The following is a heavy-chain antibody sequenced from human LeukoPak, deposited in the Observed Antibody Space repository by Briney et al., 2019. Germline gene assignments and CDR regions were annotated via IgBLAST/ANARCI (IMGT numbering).Heavy chain of an antibody. CDR3: AREAYYYDSSGYYPENYFDY. CDR2: ISGSGGST. Sequence: GRSLRLSCAASGFTFSSYAMSWVRQAPGKGLEWVSAISGSGGSTYYADSVKGRFTISRDNSKNTLYLQMNSLRAEDTAVYYCAREAYYYDSSGYYPENYFDYWGQGTLVTVSS. V-gene: IGHV3-23*01. J-gene: IGHJ4*02. CDR1: GFTFSSYA. D-gene: IGHD3-22*01.